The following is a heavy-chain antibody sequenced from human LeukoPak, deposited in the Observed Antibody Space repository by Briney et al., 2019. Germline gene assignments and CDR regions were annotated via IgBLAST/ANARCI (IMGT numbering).Heavy chain of an antibody. CDR2: MWYDGSNK. CDR1: GFTFSSYG. Sequence: SGGPLRLPCGASGFTFSSYGMHWVRQAPARGREWVAGMWYDGSNKYYADSVKGRFTISRDNSKNTLYLQMNSLRAEDTAVYYCARDANWGFDAFDIWGQGTMVTVSS. J-gene: IGHJ3*02. V-gene: IGHV3-33*01. D-gene: IGHD7-27*01. CDR3: ARDANWGFDAFDI.